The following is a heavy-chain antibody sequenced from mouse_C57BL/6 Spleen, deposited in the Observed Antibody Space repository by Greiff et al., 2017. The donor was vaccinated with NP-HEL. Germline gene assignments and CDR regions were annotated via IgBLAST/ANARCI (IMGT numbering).Heavy chain of an antibody. J-gene: IGHJ1*03. Sequence: QVQLQQPGAELVKPGASVKLSCKASGYTFTSYWMHWVKQRPGQGLEWIGEIDPSDSYTNYNQKFKGKSTLTVDKSSSTAYMQLSSLTSEDSAVYYCARWVTTGYFDVWGTGTTVTVSS. D-gene: IGHD2-2*01. CDR3: ARWVTTGYFDV. CDR1: GYTFTSYW. V-gene: IGHV1-69*01. CDR2: IDPSDSYT.